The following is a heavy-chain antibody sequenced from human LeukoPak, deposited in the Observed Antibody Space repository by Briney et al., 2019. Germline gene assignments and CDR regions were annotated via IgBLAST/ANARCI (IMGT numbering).Heavy chain of an antibody. J-gene: IGHJ4*02. CDR1: GFTFSSYD. CDR2: IGTAGDT. D-gene: IGHD2-15*01. Sequence: PGGSLRLSCAASGFTFSSYDMHWVRQATGKGLEWVSAIGTAGDTYYAGSVKGRFIISRDNSKNTLYLQMNSLRAEDTAVYYCAKFALRYCSGGSCHPFDYWGQGTLVTVSS. V-gene: IGHV3-13*01. CDR3: AKFALRYCSGGSCHPFDY.